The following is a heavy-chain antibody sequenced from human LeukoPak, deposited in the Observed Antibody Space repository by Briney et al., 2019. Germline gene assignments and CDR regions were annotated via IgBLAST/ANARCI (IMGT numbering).Heavy chain of an antibody. CDR1: GGSISSSSYY. J-gene: IGHJ6*03. CDR3: ARASSGSQSWYAYYYMDV. CDR2: IYYSGSP. Sequence: SETLSLTCTVSGGSISSSSYYWGWIRQPPGKGLEWIGSIYYSGSPYYNPSPKSRVTISVDTSTNQCSLKLSSVTAADTAVYYCARASSGSQSWYAYYYMDVLGKGTTVTVSS. V-gene: IGHV4-39*07. D-gene: IGHD6-13*01.